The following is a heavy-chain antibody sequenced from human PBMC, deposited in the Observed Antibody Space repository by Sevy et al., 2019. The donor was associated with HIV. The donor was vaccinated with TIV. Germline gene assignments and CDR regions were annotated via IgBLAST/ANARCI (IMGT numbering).Heavy chain of an antibody. D-gene: IGHD4-17*01. V-gene: IGHV4-31*03. J-gene: IGHJ3*02. CDR3: ARDPDYDVYGGHAFDI. Sequence: SETLSLTCTVSGGSISSSNSYWSWIRQRPGKGLEWIGFIYHSGTTYYNPSLRSRLNMSVDKSKNQFSLKLSSVTAADTAVYYCARDPDYDVYGGHAFDIWGQGTMVTVSS. CDR2: IYHSGTT. CDR1: GGSISSSNSY.